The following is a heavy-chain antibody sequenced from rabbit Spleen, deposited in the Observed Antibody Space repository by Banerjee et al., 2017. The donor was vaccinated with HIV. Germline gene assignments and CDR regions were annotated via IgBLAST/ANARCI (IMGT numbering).Heavy chain of an antibody. CDR3: ARDGAGGSCFAL. CDR1: GFTLSSYY. D-gene: IGHD8-1*01. Sequence: QLEESAGGLVQPGGSLKLSCKVSGFTLSSYYMNWVRQAPGKGLEWIGYIYPVFGITYYANWLHGRISISRENAQITVFLQMTSRTAADTATYLSARDGAGGSCFALWGPGIIVTVS. CDR2: IYPVFGIT. J-gene: IGHJ4*01. V-gene: IGHV1S7*01.